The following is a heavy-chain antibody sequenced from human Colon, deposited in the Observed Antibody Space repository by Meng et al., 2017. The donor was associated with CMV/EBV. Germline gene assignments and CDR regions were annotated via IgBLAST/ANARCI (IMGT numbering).Heavy chain of an antibody. CDR2: IDTRAYDGQT. D-gene: IGHD1-26*01. CDR3: VRILPAYSGSHPDY. Sequence: GGSLSLSCTTSGFIFGDFSMSWVRQAPGTGLERVARIDTRAYDGQTRYAASVQGRFTVSRDDSRSIAYLQMCDLKVDDTAVYYCVRILPAYSGSHPDYWGQGTLVTVSS. J-gene: IGHJ4*02. V-gene: IGHV3-49*04. CDR1: GFIFGDFS.